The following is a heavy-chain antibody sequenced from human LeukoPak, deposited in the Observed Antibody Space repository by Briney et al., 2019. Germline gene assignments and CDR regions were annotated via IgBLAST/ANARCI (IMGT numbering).Heavy chain of an antibody. J-gene: IGHJ4*02. CDR3: ARGGYSYGPFDY. CDR1: GGSFSGYY. CDR2: INHSGST. D-gene: IGHD5-18*01. Sequence: SETLSLTCAVYGGSFSGYYWSWVRQPPGKGLEWIGEINHSGSTNYNPSLKSRVTISVDTSKNQFSLKLSSVTAADTAVYYCARGGYSYGPFDYWGQGTLVTVSS. V-gene: IGHV4-34*01.